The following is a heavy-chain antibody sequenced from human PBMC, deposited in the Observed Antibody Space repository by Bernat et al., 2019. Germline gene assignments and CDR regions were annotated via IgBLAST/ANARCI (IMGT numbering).Heavy chain of an antibody. D-gene: IGHD3-16*01. V-gene: IGHV3-23*01. Sequence: EVQLLDSGGGLVQPGGSLSSSCAASGFTFSTYAMPWVRQAPGKGLEWLSGVSNSGGRTYYADSVKGRFTISRDNSKNTLYLQMISLRVEDSAVYYCAKGLGGNGIFYYYMDVWGKGTTVTVSS. CDR1: GFTFSTYA. J-gene: IGHJ6*03. CDR3: AKGLGGNGIFYYYMDV. CDR2: VSNSGGRT.